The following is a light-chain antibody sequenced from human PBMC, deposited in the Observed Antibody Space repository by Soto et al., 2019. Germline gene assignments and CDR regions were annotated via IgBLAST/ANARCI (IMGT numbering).Light chain of an antibody. Sequence: DIQMTQSPSTLSASVGDRVTITCRASQSISGWLAXXQQKPGKAPKLLIYDVSTLESGVPSRFSGGGSGAEFTLTISSLQPDDSATYYCQQYESYWTFGQGTKVDIK. J-gene: IGKJ1*01. CDR2: DVS. V-gene: IGKV1-5*01. CDR1: QSISGW. CDR3: QQYESYWT.